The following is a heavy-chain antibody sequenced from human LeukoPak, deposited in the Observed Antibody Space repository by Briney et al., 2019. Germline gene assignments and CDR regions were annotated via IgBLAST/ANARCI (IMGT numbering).Heavy chain of an antibody. CDR2: SSNSGVS. V-gene: IGHV4-59*01. Sequence: SETLSLTCTVSDDSITSSYWSWIRQAPGTGLEWIGYSSNSGVSNYKPSLRGRVTMSVDTSKNQFSLMLSSVTAADTAVYYCARHGSWYNYFDPWGQGTLVIVSP. CDR1: DDSITSSY. J-gene: IGHJ5*02. CDR3: ARHGSWYNYFDP. D-gene: IGHD3-10*01.